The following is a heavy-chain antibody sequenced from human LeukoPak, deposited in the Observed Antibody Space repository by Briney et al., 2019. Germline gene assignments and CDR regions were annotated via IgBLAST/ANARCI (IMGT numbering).Heavy chain of an antibody. CDR3: ASVAYFYHDFDY. J-gene: IGHJ4*02. D-gene: IGHD2/OR15-2a*01. CDR2: ISCSGSTI. Sequence: GGSLRLSCAASGFTFSDYYVSWIRQAPGKGLEWVSYISCSGSTIYYADSVKGRFTISRDNAKNSLYLQMNSLRAEDTAVYYCASVAYFYHDFDYWGQGTLVTVSS. V-gene: IGHV3-11*01. CDR1: GFTFSDYY.